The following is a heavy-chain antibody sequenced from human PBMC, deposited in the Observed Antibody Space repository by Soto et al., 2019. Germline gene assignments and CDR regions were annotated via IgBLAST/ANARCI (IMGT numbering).Heavy chain of an antibody. CDR2: ISGSGGST. V-gene: IGHV3-23*01. Sequence: EVQLLESGGGLVQPGGSLRLSCAASGFTFSSYAMSWVRQAPGKGLEWVSAISGSGGSTYYADSVKGRFTISRDNSKNTLYLQMNSLRAEDTAVYYCAKGGSYSSLSLGSVELSYFDYWGQGTLVTVSS. J-gene: IGHJ4*02. D-gene: IGHD6-19*01. CDR3: AKGGSYSSLSLGSVELSYFDY. CDR1: GFTFSSYA.